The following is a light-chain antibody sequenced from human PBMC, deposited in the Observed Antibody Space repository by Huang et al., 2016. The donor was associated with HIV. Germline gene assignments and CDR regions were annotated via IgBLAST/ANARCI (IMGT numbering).Light chain of an antibody. V-gene: IGKV1-39*01. CDR2: SAS. J-gene: IGKJ5*01. Sequence: IQMTQSPTSLSASVGDRVSIACRASQSISTYLNWYQQKPGKAPKLLISSASTLHIGVPSRFSGSGSGTDFTLTMRGLQLDDFATYYCQQSYSALSSFGPGTRL. CDR3: QQSYSALSS. CDR1: QSISTY.